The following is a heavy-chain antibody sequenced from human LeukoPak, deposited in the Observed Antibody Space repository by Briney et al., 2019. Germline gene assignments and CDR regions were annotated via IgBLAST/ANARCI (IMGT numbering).Heavy chain of an antibody. CDR2: INRSGST. J-gene: IGHJ4*02. Sequence: SETLSLTCAVYGWSFSGYYWSWIRQAPGKGLEWIGEINRSGSTNYNPSLKRRGTISVDTSKNQFSLKLSSVTAADTAVYYCARSRYLDYDFWSGYPHRYYFDYWGQGTLVTVSS. CDR3: ARSRYLDYDFWSGYPHRYYFDY. CDR1: GWSFSGYY. D-gene: IGHD3-3*01. V-gene: IGHV4-34*01.